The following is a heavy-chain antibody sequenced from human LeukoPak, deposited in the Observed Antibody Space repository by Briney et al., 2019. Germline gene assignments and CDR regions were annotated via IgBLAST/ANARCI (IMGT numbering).Heavy chain of an antibody. CDR3: ARDSPASPFDY. D-gene: IGHD6-6*01. Sequence: GGSLRLSCAASGFTFSSYWMSWVRQAPGKGLEWVANMNQDGSEKYSVDSVKGRFTISRDNAKNSLYLQMNNLRAEDTAVYYCARDSPASPFDYWGQGTLVTVSS. J-gene: IGHJ4*02. CDR1: GFTFSSYW. CDR2: MNQDGSEK. V-gene: IGHV3-7*01.